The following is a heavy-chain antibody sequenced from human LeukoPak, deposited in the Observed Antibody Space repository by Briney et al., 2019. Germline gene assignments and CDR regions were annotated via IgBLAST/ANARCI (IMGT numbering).Heavy chain of an antibody. J-gene: IGHJ4*02. V-gene: IGHV4-30-4*08. CDR3: AKSGVDFWSGYYPDY. CDR1: GGSISSGDYY. CDR2: IYYSGST. Sequence: SETLSLTCTVSGGSISSGDYYWSWIRQPPRTGLQWIGYIYYSGSTYYNPSLKSRVTISVDTSKNQFSLKLSSVTAADTAVYYCAKSGVDFWSGYYPDYWGQGTLVTVSS. D-gene: IGHD3-3*01.